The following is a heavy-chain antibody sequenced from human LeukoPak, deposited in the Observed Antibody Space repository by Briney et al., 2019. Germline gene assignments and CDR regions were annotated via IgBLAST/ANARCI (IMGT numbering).Heavy chain of an antibody. D-gene: IGHD1-26*01. Sequence: GGSLRLSCAASGFTVSSNYMSWVRQAPGKGLEWVSVIYSGGSTYYADSVKGRFTISRDNSKNALYLQMNSLGAEDTAVYYCASFIVGAPLDAFDIWGQGTMVTVSS. CDR3: ASFIVGAPLDAFDI. V-gene: IGHV3-53*01. CDR1: GFTVSSNY. CDR2: IYSGGST. J-gene: IGHJ3*02.